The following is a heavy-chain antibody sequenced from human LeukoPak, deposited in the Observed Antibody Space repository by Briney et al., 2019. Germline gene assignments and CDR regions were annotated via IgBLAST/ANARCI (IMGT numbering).Heavy chain of an antibody. J-gene: IGHJ6*03. CDR2: INHSEST. CDR1: GESFSVYF. V-gene: IGHV4-34*01. Sequence: SETLSLTRTVYGESFSVYFWSWIRQPPGKGLEWIGEINHSESTNYNPSLKSRVAISADTSKNQFSLNLSSVTAADTAVYYCARGQWLYPFYYYMDVWGKGTTVTLSS. CDR3: ARGQWLYPFYYYMDV. D-gene: IGHD6-19*01.